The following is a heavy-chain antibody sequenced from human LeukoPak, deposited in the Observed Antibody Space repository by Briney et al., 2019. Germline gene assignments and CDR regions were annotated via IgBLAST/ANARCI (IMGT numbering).Heavy chain of an antibody. D-gene: IGHD3-3*01. V-gene: IGHV3-15*01. CDR3: TWSGLKIES. J-gene: IGHJ4*02. Sequence: GSLRLSCAASGYTFSNGWMSWVRQAPRKGLEWVGQIKTESDGATTDYAAPVKGRFSISRDDSKNTLFLQMNSLKTEDTALYYCTWSGLKIESWGQGTLVTVSS. CDR2: IKTESDGATT. CDR1: GYTFSNGW.